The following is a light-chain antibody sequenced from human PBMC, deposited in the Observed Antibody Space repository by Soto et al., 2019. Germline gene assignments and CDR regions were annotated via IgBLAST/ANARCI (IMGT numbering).Light chain of an antibody. Sequence: NFMLTQPHSVSESPGKTVTISCTRSSGSIASNFVQWSQQRPGSSPTTVIYQDNQRPSVVPHRFSGSIDRSSNSASLTISGLRTEDEADYYCQSYDESSHVFGTGTKVTVL. J-gene: IGLJ1*01. CDR3: QSYDESSHV. CDR2: QDN. V-gene: IGLV6-57*01. CDR1: SGSIASNF.